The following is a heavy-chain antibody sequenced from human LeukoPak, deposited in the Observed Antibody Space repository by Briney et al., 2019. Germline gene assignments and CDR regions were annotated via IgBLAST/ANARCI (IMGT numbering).Heavy chain of an antibody. Sequence: SETLSLTCTVSGGSISSSSYYWGWIRQPPGKGLEWIGSIYYSGSTYYNPSLKSRVTISVDTSKNQFSLKLSSVTAADTAVYYCARDGRGYYYGSGSLDYWGQGTLVTVSS. CDR2: IYYSGST. CDR3: ARDGRGYYYGSGSLDY. J-gene: IGHJ4*02. V-gene: IGHV4-39*02. D-gene: IGHD3-10*01. CDR1: GGSISSSSYY.